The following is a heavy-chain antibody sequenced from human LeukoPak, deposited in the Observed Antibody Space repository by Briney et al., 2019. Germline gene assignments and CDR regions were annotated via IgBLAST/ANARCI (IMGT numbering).Heavy chain of an antibody. CDR2: IYYSGST. Sequence: PSETLSLTCTVSGGSISSGGYYWSWIRQHPGKGLEGNGYIYYSGSTYYNPSLKSRVTISVDTSKNPFSLKLCSVTAAETAVYYCARSHNHYYLSNDNFQFDYCGERSLASVS. J-gene: IGHJ4*01. CDR1: GGSISSGGYY. V-gene: IGHV4-31*03. CDR3: ARSHNHYYLSNDNFQFDY. D-gene: IGHD3-22*01.